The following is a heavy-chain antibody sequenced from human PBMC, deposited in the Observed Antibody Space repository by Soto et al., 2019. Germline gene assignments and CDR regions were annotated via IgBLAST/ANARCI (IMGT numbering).Heavy chain of an antibody. V-gene: IGHV4-31*03. CDR2: TSNSGST. J-gene: IGHJ4*02. Sequence: QVQLQESGPGLVKPSQTLSLTCTVSGGSITSSGYYWSWIRQHPGEGLEWIGFTSNSGSTAYNPSLESRVTISGDTSSNPFSLNLKSVTAADAAVYYCARGGGSTKVDYWGQGTLVTVSP. D-gene: IGHD2-2*01. CDR3: ARGGGSTKVDY. CDR1: GGSITSSGYY.